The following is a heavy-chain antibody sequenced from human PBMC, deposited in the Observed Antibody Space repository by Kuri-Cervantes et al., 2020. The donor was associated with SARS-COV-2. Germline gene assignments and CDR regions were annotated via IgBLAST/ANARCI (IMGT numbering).Heavy chain of an antibody. J-gene: IGHJ4*02. CDR3: ARGGIGSWYSPTLDY. CDR2: ISGSGGGT. Sequence: GESLKIPCAASGFTFSSYAMSLVRQAPGKGLEWVSAISGSGGGTYYADSVKGRFTISRDNSKNTLYLQMNSLRAEDTAVYYCARGGIGSWYSPTLDYWGQGTLVTVSS. V-gene: IGHV3-23*01. CDR1: GFTFSSYA. D-gene: IGHD2-15*01.